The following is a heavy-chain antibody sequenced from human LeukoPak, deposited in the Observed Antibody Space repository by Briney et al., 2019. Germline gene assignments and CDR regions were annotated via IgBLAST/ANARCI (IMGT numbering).Heavy chain of an antibody. V-gene: IGHV4-39*01. CDR2: IYYTGNT. D-gene: IGHD2-2*01. CDR3: ARHNRYQLPSQGVTRRFDP. Sequence: SETLSLTCTVSGDSIRNSNYYWGWIRQPPGKGLEWVGSIYYTGNTYYNPSLKSRVTLSLDTSKNQFSLKLSSVTAADTAVYYCARHNRYQLPSQGVTRRFDPWGQGTLVTVSS. J-gene: IGHJ5*02. CDR1: GDSIRNSNYY.